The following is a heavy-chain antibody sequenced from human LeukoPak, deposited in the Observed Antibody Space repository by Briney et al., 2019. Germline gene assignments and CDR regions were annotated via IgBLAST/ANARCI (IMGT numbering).Heavy chain of an antibody. V-gene: IGHV4-38-2*02. D-gene: IGHD6-13*01. Sequence: SETLSLTCTVSGYSISSGYYWGWIRQPPGKGLEWIGSIYHSGSTYYNPSLKSQVTISVDTSKNQFSLKLSSVTAADTAVYYCARGNALLAAAGTSWDYWGQGTLVTVSS. CDR3: ARGNALLAAAGTSWDY. CDR1: GYSISSGYY. CDR2: IYHSGST. J-gene: IGHJ4*02.